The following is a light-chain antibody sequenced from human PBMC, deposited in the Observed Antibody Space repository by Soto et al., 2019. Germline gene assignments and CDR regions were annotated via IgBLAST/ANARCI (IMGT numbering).Light chain of an antibody. Sequence: SSELTQPPSVSVAPGKTARITCGGNNIGSKSVHWYQQKSGQAPVLVIYNDSDRPSWIPERFSGSNSGNTATLTISRVEAGDEADFYCQVWDSSSDHVVSGGGTKVTVL. V-gene: IGLV3-21*04. CDR2: NDS. J-gene: IGLJ2*01. CDR1: NIGSKS. CDR3: QVWDSSSDHVV.